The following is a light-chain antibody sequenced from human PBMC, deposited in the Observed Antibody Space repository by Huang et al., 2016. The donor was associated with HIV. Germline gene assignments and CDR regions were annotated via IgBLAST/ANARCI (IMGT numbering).Light chain of an antibody. Sequence: VVMTQSPLSLPVPPGEPASISCRSSQSLRHRNGLNYLDWYLQKPGQSPQLLIHLGSSRASGVPDRFSGGGAGTDFSLNISRVEAEDAGIYYCMEALQTAYTFGQGTKLEI. V-gene: IGKV2-28*01. CDR2: LGS. CDR3: MEALQTAYT. CDR1: QSLRHRNGLNY. J-gene: IGKJ2*01.